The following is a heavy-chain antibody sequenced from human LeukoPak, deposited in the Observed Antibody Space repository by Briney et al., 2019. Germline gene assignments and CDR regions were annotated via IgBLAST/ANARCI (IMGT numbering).Heavy chain of an antibody. CDR3: ARVQGIAAAGTGTLVGLGYYYYYYMDV. Sequence: KASETLSLTCTVSGGSISSSSYYWGWIRQPPGKGLEWIGSIYYSGSTYYNPSLKSRVTISVDTSKNQFSLKLGSVTAADTAVYYCARVQGIAAAGTGTLVGLGYYYYYYMDVWGKGTTVTVSS. CDR2: IYYSGST. D-gene: IGHD6-13*01. V-gene: IGHV4-39*07. J-gene: IGHJ6*03. CDR1: GGSISSSSYY.